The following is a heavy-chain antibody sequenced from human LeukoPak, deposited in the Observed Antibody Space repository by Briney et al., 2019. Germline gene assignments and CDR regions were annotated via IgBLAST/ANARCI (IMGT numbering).Heavy chain of an antibody. J-gene: IGHJ4*02. CDR1: GFTFSNYA. V-gene: IGHV3-23*01. CDR3: ATRDFDF. CDR2: ISYNGGSA. Sequence: PGGSLRLSCVASGFTFSNYAVNWVRQAPGKGLEWVSCISYNGGSAHYADSVKGRFTVSRDNSKNTVFLQMNNLRHEDTALYYCATRDFDFWGQGTLVTVSS.